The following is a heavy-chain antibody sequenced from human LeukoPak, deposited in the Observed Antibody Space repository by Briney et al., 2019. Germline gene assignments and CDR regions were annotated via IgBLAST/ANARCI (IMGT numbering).Heavy chain of an antibody. J-gene: IGHJ4*02. CDR1: GYTFTSYD. CDR3: ARGTYSSGWYSTKSYYFDY. Sequence: ASVTLSCKASGYTFTSYDINWVRQATGQGLEWMGWMNPNSGNTGYAQKFQGRVTMTRNTSISTAYMELSSLRSEATAVYYCARGTYSSGWYSTKSYYFDYWGQGTLVTVSS. V-gene: IGHV1-8*01. CDR2: MNPNSGNT. D-gene: IGHD6-19*01.